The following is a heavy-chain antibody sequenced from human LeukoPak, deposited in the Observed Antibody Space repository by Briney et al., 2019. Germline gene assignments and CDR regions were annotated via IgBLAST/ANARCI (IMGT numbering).Heavy chain of an antibody. D-gene: IGHD6-19*01. J-gene: IGHJ6*02. CDR1: GYTFTSYG. CDR3: ARQWLVNYYYYYGMDV. Sequence: GASVKVSCKASGYTFTSYGISWVRQAPGQGLEWMGWISAYNGNTNYAQKLQGRVTMTTDTSTSTAYMELRSLRSDDTAVYYCARQWLVNYYYYYGMDVWGQGTTVTVSS. V-gene: IGHV1-18*01. CDR2: ISAYNGNT.